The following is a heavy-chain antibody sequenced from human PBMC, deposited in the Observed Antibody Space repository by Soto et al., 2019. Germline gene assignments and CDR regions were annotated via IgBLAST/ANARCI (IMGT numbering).Heavy chain of an antibody. Sequence: GASVKVSFKASGYTFTSYCLSWVRQAPGQLLEVMGLLIPSHGDTIYAQKLPGRVILTTXKXXXXPXMXPXXXXPHXTAVYXCVRDASSGSRGWWDHWGEGTLGTVSS. CDR2: LIPSHGDT. J-gene: IGHJ5*02. CDR1: GYTFTSYC. V-gene: IGHV1-18*01. CDR3: VRDASSGSRGWWDH. D-gene: IGHD6-25*01.